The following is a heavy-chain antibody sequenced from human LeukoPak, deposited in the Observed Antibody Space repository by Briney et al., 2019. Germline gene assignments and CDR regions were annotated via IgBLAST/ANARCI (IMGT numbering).Heavy chain of an antibody. J-gene: IGHJ4*02. Sequence: ASVRVSCKVSGYTLTELSMHWVRQAPGKGLEWMGGFYPEDGETIYAQKFQGRVTMTEDTSTDTAYMELSSLRSEDTAVYYCATVSDNWNDGGVYYFDYWGQGTLVTVSS. D-gene: IGHD1-1*01. V-gene: IGHV1-24*01. CDR2: FYPEDGET. CDR3: ATVSDNWNDGGVYYFDY. CDR1: GYTLTELS.